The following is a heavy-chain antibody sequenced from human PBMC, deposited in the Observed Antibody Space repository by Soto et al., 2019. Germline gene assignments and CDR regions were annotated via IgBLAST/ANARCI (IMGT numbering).Heavy chain of an antibody. D-gene: IGHD2-15*01. CDR1: GFTFSSYS. V-gene: IGHV3-30*04. J-gene: IGHJ4*02. CDR2: ISFAGNNK. Sequence: QVQLVESGGGVVQPGRSLRLSCAVSGFTFSSYSMHWVRQDPDMGLEGVAFISFAGNNKYYADSVKGRFTISRDNSNNMLYLEMNSLRPDDTAVYYCARDRQKALVVVAATGGFDYWGQGTPVTVSS. CDR3: ARDRQKALVVVAATGGFDY.